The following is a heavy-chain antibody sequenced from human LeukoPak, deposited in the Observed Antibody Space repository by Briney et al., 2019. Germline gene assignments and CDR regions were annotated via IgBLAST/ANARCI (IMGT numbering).Heavy chain of an antibody. D-gene: IGHD6-6*01. CDR3: ARRPGYSSSSRIYFDY. J-gene: IGHJ4*02. CDR2: INHSGST. Sequence: SETLSLTCTVSGDSFSGYYWTWIRQPPGKGLEWIGEINHSGSTKYNPSLKSRVTISVDTSKNHFSLKVSSVTAADTAVYYCARRPGYSSSSRIYFDYWDQGTLVIVSS. CDR1: GDSFSGYY. V-gene: IGHV4-34*01.